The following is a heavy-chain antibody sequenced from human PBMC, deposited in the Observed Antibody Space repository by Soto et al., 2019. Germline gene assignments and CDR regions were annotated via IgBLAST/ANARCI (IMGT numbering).Heavy chain of an antibody. Sequence: QIQLVESGGDVVQPGKSLRLSCAASGFNFGFFGMHWVRQAPGKGLEWVAFISGDGINTQYAYSVRGRFTLSRDYSRKTMYLQMDSLGDEDTALYYCARPNLSLDFASLGLGTLITVSS. CDR2: ISGDGINT. CDR1: GFNFGFFG. CDR3: ARPNLSLDFAS. V-gene: IGHV3-30*03. J-gene: IGHJ4*02.